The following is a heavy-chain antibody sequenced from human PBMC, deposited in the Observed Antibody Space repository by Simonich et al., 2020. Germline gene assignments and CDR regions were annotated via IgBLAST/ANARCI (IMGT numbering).Heavy chain of an antibody. V-gene: IGHV3-30*07. CDR2: ISNDGSNK. D-gene: IGHD2-15*01. CDR3: AREGLLLDAFDI. Sequence: QVQLVESGGGVVQPGRSLRLSCAASGFTFSSYAMHWVRQAPGKGLEGVAVISNDGSNKYYADSVKGRFTISRDNSKNTLYLQMNSLRAEDTAVYYCAREGLLLDAFDIWGQGTMVTVSS. CDR1: GFTFSSYA. J-gene: IGHJ3*02.